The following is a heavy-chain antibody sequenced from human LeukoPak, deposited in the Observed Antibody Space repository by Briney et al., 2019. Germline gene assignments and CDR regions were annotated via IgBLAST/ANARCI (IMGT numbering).Heavy chain of an antibody. CDR1: GGSISSGAYY. D-gene: IGHD2/OR15-2a*01. J-gene: IGHJ5*02. CDR3: AREVIEDWFDP. CDR2: IYYSGST. V-gene: IGHV4-31*03. Sequence: SETLSLTCTVSGGSISSGAYYWNWIRQHPGKGLEWIGYIYYSGSTYYNPSLKSRVTMSVDASKNQFSLKLSSVTAADTAVYYCAREVIEDWFDPWGQGTLVTVSS.